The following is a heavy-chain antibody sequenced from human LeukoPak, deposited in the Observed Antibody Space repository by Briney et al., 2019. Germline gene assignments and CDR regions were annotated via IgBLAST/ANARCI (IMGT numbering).Heavy chain of an antibody. CDR1: GFTFSSYW. D-gene: IGHD3-22*01. CDR2: INSDGSST. CDR3: ARPDYYYDSPLN. Sequence: GGSLRLSCAASGFTFSSYWMPWVRQAPGKGLVWVSRINSDGSSTSYADSVKGRFTISRDNAKNTLYLQMNSLRAEDTAVYYCARPDYYYDSPLNWGQGTLVTVSS. J-gene: IGHJ4*02. V-gene: IGHV3-74*01.